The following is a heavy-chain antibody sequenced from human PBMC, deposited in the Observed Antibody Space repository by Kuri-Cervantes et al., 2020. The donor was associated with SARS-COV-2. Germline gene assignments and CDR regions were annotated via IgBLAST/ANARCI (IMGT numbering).Heavy chain of an antibody. J-gene: IGHJ6*03. CDR3: ARHYGSGSYSFMHV. Sequence: GGSLRLSCAASGFTFSSYWMHWVRQAPGKGLVWVSRINSYGSSTSYADSVKGRFTISRDNAKNSLYLQMNSLRAEDTAVYYCARHYGSGSYSFMHVWGKGTPVTVSS. CDR2: INSYGSST. D-gene: IGHD3-10*01. CDR1: GFTFSSYW. V-gene: IGHV3-74*01.